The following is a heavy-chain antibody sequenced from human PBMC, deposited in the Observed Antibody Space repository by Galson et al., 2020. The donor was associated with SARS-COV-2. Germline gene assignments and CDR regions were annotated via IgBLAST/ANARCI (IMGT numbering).Heavy chain of an antibody. CDR3: ARQAAECSLGFCRHNYFSPMDV. J-gene: IGHJ6*02. Sequence: SETLSLTCAVSGLSVKRGHFWGWIRQPPGKGLEWIGNFYQDGTSYYNPSLKSRVTISIDTSTNLFPLRLKSVTAADTAVYYCARQAAECSLGFCRHNYFSPMDVWGQGTTVIVSS. D-gene: IGHD3-10*02. V-gene: IGHV4-38-2*01. CDR1: GLSVKRGHF. CDR2: FYQDGTS.